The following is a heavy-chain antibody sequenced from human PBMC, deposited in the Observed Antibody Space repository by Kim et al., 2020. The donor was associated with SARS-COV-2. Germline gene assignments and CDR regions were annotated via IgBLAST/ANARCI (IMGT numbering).Heavy chain of an antibody. V-gene: IGHV3-7*01. J-gene: IGHJ4*02. D-gene: IGHD6-19*01. CDR3: ARDGVEAGADH. CDR2: IKPDGSEE. Sequence: GGSLRLSCEASGFTFKTYYMRWVRQAPGKGPEWLASIKPDGSEEYYLDSVRGRFIISRDNAKNSVYLQMNRLRVEDTAVYFCARDGVEAGADHWGQGTLVIVGS. CDR1: GFTFKTYY.